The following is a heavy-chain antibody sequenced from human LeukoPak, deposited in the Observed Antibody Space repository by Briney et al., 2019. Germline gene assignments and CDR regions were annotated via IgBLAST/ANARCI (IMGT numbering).Heavy chain of an antibody. CDR1: GFTFSSYA. CDR3: AKMPVSYSSGWSTFDY. D-gene: IGHD6-19*01. J-gene: IGHJ4*02. Sequence: GGSLRLSCAASGFTFSSYAMSWVRQAPGKGLEWVSAISGSGGSTYYADSVKGRFTISRDNSKNTLYLQMNSLRAEDTAIYYCAKMPVSYSSGWSTFDYWGQGTLVTVSS. CDR2: ISGSGGST. V-gene: IGHV3-23*01.